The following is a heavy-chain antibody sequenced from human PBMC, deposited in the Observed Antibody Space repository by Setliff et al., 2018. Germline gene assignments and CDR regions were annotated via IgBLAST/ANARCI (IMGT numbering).Heavy chain of an antibody. Sequence: ASVKVSCKASGYTFTNHYMHWVRQAPGQGLEWMGWNSAYAQKFQGRVTMTTDTPTSTAYMELRSLRSDDTAVYYCARGPPDFVVVPAAAKFDFWGQGTLVTVSS. D-gene: IGHD2-2*01. CDR3: ARGPPDFVVVPAAAKFDF. CDR1: GYTFTNHY. V-gene: IGHV1-18*04. CDR2: NSAY. J-gene: IGHJ4*02.